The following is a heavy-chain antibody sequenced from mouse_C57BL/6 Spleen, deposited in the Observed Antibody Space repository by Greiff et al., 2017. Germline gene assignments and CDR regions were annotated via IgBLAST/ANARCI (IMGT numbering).Heavy chain of an antibody. Sequence: QVQLQQSGPELVKPGASVKISCKASGYAFSSSWMNWVKQRPGKGLEWIGRIYPGDGDTNYNGKFKGKATLTADKSSSTAYMQLSSLTSEDSAVYFCARALDEGYGFAYWGQGTLVTVSA. CDR2: IYPGDGDT. J-gene: IGHJ3*01. V-gene: IGHV1-82*01. CDR3: ARALDEGYGFAY. D-gene: IGHD2-3*01. CDR1: GYAFSSSW.